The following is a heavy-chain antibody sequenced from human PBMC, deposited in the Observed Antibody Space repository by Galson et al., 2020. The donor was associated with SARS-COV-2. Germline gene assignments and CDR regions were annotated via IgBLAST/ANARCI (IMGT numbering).Heavy chain of an antibody. CDR3: ARDPRYGDYSDFYYGMDV. CDR1: GFTFSSYG. J-gene: IGHJ6*02. Sequence: GGSLRLSCAASGFTFSSYGMHLVRQAPGKGLEWVAVIWYDGSNKYYADSVKGRFTISRDNSKNTLYLQMNSLRAEDTAVYYCARDPRYGDYSDFYYGMDVWGQGTTVTVSS. V-gene: IGHV3-33*01. CDR2: IWYDGSNK. D-gene: IGHD4-17*01.